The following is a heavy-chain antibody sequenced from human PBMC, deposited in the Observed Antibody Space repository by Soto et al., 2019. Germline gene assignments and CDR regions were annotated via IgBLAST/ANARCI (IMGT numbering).Heavy chain of an antibody. CDR2: IRSKANGYAT. CDR3: TRNLGAKYGFDV. D-gene: IGHD1-26*01. CDR1: GFPFSGSI. J-gene: IGHJ6*02. V-gene: IGHV3-73*01. Sequence: GSLRLSCAASGFPFSGSIIHWVRQASGKGLEWVGRIRSKANGYATAYGGSVKGRFTITRDDSQNTAYLQMGSLKTEDTAVYYCTRNLGAKYGFDVWGQGTTVTVSS.